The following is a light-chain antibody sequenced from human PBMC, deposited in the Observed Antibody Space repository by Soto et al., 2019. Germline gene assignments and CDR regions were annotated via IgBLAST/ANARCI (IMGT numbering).Light chain of an antibody. V-gene: IGKV1-5*03. J-gene: IGKJ1*01. CDR1: QSINSW. CDR2: KAS. Sequence: DIQMTQSPSTLSASVGDRVTITCRASQSINSWLAWYQQKPGKAPNLLIYKASTLESGVPSRFSGSGSGTELTLTISSLQPDDFATYYCQQYNTYPWTFGQGTKVEIK. CDR3: QQYNTYPWT.